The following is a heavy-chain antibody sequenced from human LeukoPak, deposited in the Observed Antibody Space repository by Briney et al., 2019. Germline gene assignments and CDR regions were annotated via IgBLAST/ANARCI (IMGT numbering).Heavy chain of an antibody. V-gene: IGHV3-23*01. CDR3: AKGPFYYASGSDPGAFDI. CDR2: ISGSGDNT. D-gene: IGHD3-10*01. CDR1: GFTFSSYG. J-gene: IGHJ3*02. Sequence: GGTLRLSCAASGFTFSSYGTSWVRQAPGKGLEWVSTISGSGDNTFYADSVRGRFTISRDNSQITVYLQVYSLRVEDTAVYYCAKGPFYYASGSDPGAFDIWGQGTLVTVAA.